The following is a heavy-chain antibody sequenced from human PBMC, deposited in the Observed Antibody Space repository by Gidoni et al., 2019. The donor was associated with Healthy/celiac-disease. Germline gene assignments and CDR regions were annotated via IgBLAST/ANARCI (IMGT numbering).Heavy chain of an antibody. V-gene: IGHV3-23*01. CDR1: GFTFSSYA. Sequence: EVQLLESGGGLVQPGGSLRLSCAASGFTFSSYAMSWVRQATGKGLALVSAISGSGGSTYYADSVKGRFTISRDNSKNTLYLQMNSLRAEDTAVYYCANIGGEYGDYDADYYYYGMDVWGQGTTVTVSS. CDR2: ISGSGGST. CDR3: ANIGGEYGDYDADYYYYGMDV. D-gene: IGHD4-17*01. J-gene: IGHJ6*02.